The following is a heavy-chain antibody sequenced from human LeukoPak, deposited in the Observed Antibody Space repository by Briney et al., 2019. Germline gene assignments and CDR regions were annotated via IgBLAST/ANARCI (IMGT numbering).Heavy chain of an antibody. D-gene: IGHD3-22*01. Sequence: ASVKVSCKASGYTFTSYGISWVRQAPGQGLEWMGWISAYNGNTNYAQKLQGRVTMTTDTSTSTAYMELRSLRSDDTAVYYCARLNPYWLRNYYDSRDFDYWGQGTLVTVSS. CDR3: ARLNPYWLRNYYDSRDFDY. V-gene: IGHV1-18*01. J-gene: IGHJ4*02. CDR2: ISAYNGNT. CDR1: GYTFTSYG.